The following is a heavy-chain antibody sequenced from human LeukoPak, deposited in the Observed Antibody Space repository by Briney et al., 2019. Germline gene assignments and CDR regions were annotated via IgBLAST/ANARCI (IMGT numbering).Heavy chain of an antibody. J-gene: IGHJ3*02. CDR2: IIPILGIA. V-gene: IGHV1-69*04. CDR1: GATFSSYA. D-gene: IGHD5-18*01. CDR3: AREVLDNTALFAFDI. Sequence: ASVKVSCKAAGATFSSYAISWVRQAPGQELEWMGRIIPILGIANYAQKFQGRVTITADKSTSTAYMELSSLRSEDTAVYYCAREVLDNTALFAFDIWGQGTMVTVSS.